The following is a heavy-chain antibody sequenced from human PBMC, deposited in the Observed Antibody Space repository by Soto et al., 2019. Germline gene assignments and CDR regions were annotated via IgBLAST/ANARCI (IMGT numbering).Heavy chain of an antibody. D-gene: IGHD1-26*01. V-gene: IGHV1-18*01. CDR2: ISAYNGNT. CDR3: ARVSRVVGATGWFDP. J-gene: IGHJ5*02. CDR1: GYTFTSYG. Sequence: ASVKVSCKASGYTFTSYGISWVRQAPGQGLEWMGWISAYNGNTNYAQKLQGRVTMTTDTSTSTAYMELRSLRSDDTAVYYCARVSRVVGATGWFDPWGQGTLVTVS.